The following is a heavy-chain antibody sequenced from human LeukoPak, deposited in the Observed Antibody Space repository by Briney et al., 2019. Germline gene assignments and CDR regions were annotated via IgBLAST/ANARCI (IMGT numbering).Heavy chain of an antibody. Sequence: GRSLRLSCAASGFTFSSYAMHWVRQAPGKGLEGVAVISYDGSNKYYADSVKGRFTISRDNSKNTLYLQMNSLRAEDTAVYYCARVGLYDSSGYLDYWGQGTLVTVSS. CDR3: ARVGLYDSSGYLDY. CDR2: ISYDGSNK. J-gene: IGHJ4*02. D-gene: IGHD3-22*01. CDR1: GFTFSSYA. V-gene: IGHV3-30*04.